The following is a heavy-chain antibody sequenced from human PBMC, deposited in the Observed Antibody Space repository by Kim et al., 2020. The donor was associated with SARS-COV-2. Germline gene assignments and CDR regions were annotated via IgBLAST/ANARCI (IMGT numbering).Heavy chain of an antibody. Sequence: KYYADSVKGRFTISRDNSKNTLYLQMNSLRAEDTAVYYCATELYYGSGIDYWGQGTLVTVSS. V-gene: IGHV3-33*01. CDR2: K. J-gene: IGHJ4*02. CDR3: ATELYYGSGIDY. D-gene: IGHD3-10*01.